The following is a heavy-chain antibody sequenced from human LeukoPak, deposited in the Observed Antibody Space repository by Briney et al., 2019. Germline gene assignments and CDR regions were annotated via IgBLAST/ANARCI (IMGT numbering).Heavy chain of an antibody. Sequence: ASVKVSCKASGYTFTGYYMHWARQAPGQGLEWMGRINPNSGGTNYAQKFQGRVTMTRDTSISTAYMELSRLRSDDTAAYYCARDFYSGSYRYFDYWGQGTLVTVSS. CDR2: INPNSGGT. CDR1: GYTFTGYY. D-gene: IGHD1-26*01. J-gene: IGHJ4*02. V-gene: IGHV1-2*06. CDR3: ARDFYSGSYRYFDY.